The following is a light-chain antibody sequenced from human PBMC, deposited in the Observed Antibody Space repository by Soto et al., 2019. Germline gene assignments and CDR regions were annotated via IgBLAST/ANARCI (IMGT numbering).Light chain of an antibody. CDR2: STT. Sequence: QTVVTQEPSLTVSPGGTVTLTCASSTGAVSSGYYPNWFQQKPGQAPRPLIYSTTKRHSWTPARFSGSLLGGKAALTLSGVLSEDEAEYYCLLNYGGAQLWVFGGGPKLTVL. J-gene: IGLJ3*02. CDR3: LLNYGGAQLWV. V-gene: IGLV7-43*01. CDR1: TGAVSSGYY.